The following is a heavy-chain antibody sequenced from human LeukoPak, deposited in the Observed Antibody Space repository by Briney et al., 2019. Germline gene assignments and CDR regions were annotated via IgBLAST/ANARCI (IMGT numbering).Heavy chain of an antibody. Sequence: SETLSLTCTVSGGSISSYYWSWIRQPPGKGLEWIGYIYYSGTTYYNTSLKSRVTISVDTSKNQFSLKLSSVTAADTAVYYCARENYYDSTLLHYFDYWGQGTLVTVSS. CDR1: GGSISSYY. CDR2: IYYSGTT. D-gene: IGHD3-22*01. V-gene: IGHV4-59*12. CDR3: ARENYYDSTLLHYFDY. J-gene: IGHJ4*02.